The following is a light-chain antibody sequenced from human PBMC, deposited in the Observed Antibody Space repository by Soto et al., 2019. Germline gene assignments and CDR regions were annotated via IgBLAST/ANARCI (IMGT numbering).Light chain of an antibody. CDR3: MQGTHWPPT. CDR1: RSLVYSDGNAY. V-gene: IGKV2-30*01. Sequence: DVVMTQSPLSLPVTLGQPASISCRSSRSLVYSDGNAYLNWFHQRPGQSPRRLIYKASNRDSGVPDRFSGSGSGTDFTLHINRVEAEDVGVYYCMQGTHWPPTSGRGTRVEIE. J-gene: IGKJ1*01. CDR2: KAS.